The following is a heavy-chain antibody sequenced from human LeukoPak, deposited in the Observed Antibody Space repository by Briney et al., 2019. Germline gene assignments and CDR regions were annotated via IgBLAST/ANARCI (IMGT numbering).Heavy chain of an antibody. D-gene: IGHD2-15*01. V-gene: IGHV1-2*06. J-gene: IGHJ5*02. CDR1: GYTFTGYY. CDR3: ATATTYCSGGSCYVGSWFDP. Sequence: ASVKVSCKASGYTFTGYYMHWVRQAPGQGLEWMGRINPNSGGTNYAQKFQGRVTMTRDTSISTAYMELSRLRSDDTAVYYCATATTYCSGGSCYVGSWFDPWGQGTLVTVFS. CDR2: INPNSGGT.